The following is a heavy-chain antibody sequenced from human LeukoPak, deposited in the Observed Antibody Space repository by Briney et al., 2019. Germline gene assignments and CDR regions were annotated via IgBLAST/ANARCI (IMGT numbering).Heavy chain of an antibody. J-gene: IGHJ3*02. D-gene: IGHD3-22*01. CDR2: ISSSGST. CDR1: GDSISSGDYY. CDR3: ARGPYSYDSSGAFDI. V-gene: IGHV4-61*02. Sequence: KPSQTLSLTCTASGDSISSGDYYWSWIRQPAGKGLDWIGRISSSGSTNYNTSLKSRVTISVDTSKNQFSLKLSSVTAADTAVYFCARGPYSYDSSGAFDIWGQGTMVTVSS.